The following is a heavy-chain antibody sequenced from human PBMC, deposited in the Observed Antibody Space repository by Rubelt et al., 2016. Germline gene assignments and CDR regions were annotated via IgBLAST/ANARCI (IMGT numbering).Heavy chain of an antibody. Sequence: SSYWMHWVRQAPGKGLEWIGSIYYSGSTYYNPSLKSRVTISVDTSKNQFSLKLSSVTAADTAVYYCARLGYPYYYDSSGPRHYFDYWGQGTLVTVSS. CDR3: ARLGYPYYYDSSGPRHYFDY. V-gene: IGHV4-39*07. CDR1: SSYW. D-gene: IGHD3-22*01. J-gene: IGHJ4*02. CDR2: IYYSGST.